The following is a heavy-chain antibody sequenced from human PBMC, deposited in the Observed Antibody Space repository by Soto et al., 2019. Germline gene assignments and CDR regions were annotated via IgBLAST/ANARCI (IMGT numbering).Heavy chain of an antibody. D-gene: IGHD1-1*01. V-gene: IGHV4-39*01. Sequence: SETLSLTCSVSGGSISSSYYYWAWIRQPPGKGLEWIGSIYYIGNTYYNPSRKSRVTMSVDTSKNQFSLKVTSVTAADTAIYYCAREDRTNGYNYDYWGHGTLVTTSS. CDR2: IYYIGNT. J-gene: IGHJ4*01. CDR1: GGSISSSYYY. CDR3: AREDRTNGYNYDY.